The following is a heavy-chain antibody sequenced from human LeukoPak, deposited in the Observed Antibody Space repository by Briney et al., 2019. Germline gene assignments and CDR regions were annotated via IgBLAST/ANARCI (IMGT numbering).Heavy chain of an antibody. CDR3: AKVFQGIAGPFDY. CDR1: VFSFCVYY. Sequence: PGGSLRLSCAASVFSFCVYYMSCMPQALGGGGGWVSNNSSSSSYTKHADSVKGRFTISRDSAKNSLYLQMNSLRAEDTAVYYCAKVFQGIAGPFDYWGQGTLVTVSS. V-gene: IGHV3-11*05. J-gene: IGHJ4*02. CDR2: NSSSSSYT. D-gene: IGHD6-13*01.